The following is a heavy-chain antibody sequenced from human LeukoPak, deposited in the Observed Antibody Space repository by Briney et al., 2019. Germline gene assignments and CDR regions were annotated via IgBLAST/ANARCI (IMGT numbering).Heavy chain of an antibody. CDR2: ISGSGGST. CDR3: AGQDIVVVVAATPYDNWFDP. V-gene: IGHV3-23*01. D-gene: IGHD2-15*01. CDR1: GLTFSSYA. Sequence: GGSLRLSCAASGLTFSSYAMSWVRQAPGKGLEWVSAISGSGGSTYYADSVKGRFTISRDNSKNTLYLQMNSLRAEDTAVYYCAGQDIVVVVAATPYDNWFDPWGQGTLVTVSS. J-gene: IGHJ5*02.